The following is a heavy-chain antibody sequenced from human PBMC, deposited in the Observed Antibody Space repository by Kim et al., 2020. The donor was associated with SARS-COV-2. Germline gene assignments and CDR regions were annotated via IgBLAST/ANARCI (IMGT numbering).Heavy chain of an antibody. V-gene: IGHV1-2*04. Sequence: ASVKVSCKASGYTFTGYYMHWVRQAPGQGLEWMGWINPNSGGTNYAQKFQGWVTMTRDTSISTAYMELSRLRSDDTAVYYCARTSPYYDILTEGPTYFDYWGQGTLVTVSS. J-gene: IGHJ4*02. CDR2: INPNSGGT. D-gene: IGHD3-9*01. CDR3: ARTSPYYDILTEGPTYFDY. CDR1: GYTFTGYY.